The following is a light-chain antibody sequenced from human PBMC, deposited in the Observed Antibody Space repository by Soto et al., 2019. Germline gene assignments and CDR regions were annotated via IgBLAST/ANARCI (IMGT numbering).Light chain of an antibody. J-gene: IGLJ1*01. Sequence: QSALAQPRSVSGSPGQSVTISCTGTGGDVGGYNFVSWYQLHPGKAPKLMIYDVSKRPSGVPDRFAGSKSGNTASLTISGLQADDEADYYCCSFAGSHTSPAFGGGTKV. CDR1: GGDVGGYNF. CDR3: CSFAGSHTSPA. V-gene: IGLV2-11*01. CDR2: DVS.